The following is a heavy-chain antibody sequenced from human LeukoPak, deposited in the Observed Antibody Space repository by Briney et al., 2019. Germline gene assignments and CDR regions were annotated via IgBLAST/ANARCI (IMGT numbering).Heavy chain of an antibody. D-gene: IGHD1-1*01. CDR3: ARDTPVRRLDAFDI. Sequence: ASVKVSCKASGYTFTSYGITWVRQAPGQGLEWMGWISAYNGNTKYAQKLQGRVTMTTDTSTSTAYMELRSLRSDDTAVYYCARDTPVRRLDAFDIWGQGTMVTVSS. J-gene: IGHJ3*02. V-gene: IGHV1-18*01. CDR2: ISAYNGNT. CDR1: GYTFTSYG.